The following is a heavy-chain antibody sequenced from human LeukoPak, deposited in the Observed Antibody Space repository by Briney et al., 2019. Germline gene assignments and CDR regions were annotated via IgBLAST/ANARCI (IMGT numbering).Heavy chain of an antibody. J-gene: IGHJ1*01. CDR3: ARASDSGWYSWYFQH. Sequence: SETLSLTCTVCGGSISSGGYYLSWIRQHPGKGLEWIVYIYYSGSTYYNPSLKSRVTISVDTSKNQFSLKLSSVTAADTAVYYCARASDSGWYSWYFQHWGQGTLVTVSS. V-gene: IGHV4-31*03. D-gene: IGHD6-19*01. CDR2: IYYSGST. CDR1: GGSISSGGYY.